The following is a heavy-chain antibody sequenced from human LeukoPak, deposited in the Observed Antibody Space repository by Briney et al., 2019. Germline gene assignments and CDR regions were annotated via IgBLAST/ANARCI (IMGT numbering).Heavy chain of an antibody. D-gene: IGHD4-17*01. CDR3: AKDLGGASDY. V-gene: IGHV3-23*01. CDR2: IGGSGVNI. CDR1: GFTFINNA. Sequence: GGSLRLSCAASGFTFINNAMSWVRQAPGKGLEWVSTIGGSGVNIFFADSVKGRFTISRDNSKNTVYLQMNSLRAEDTAVYYCAKDLGGASDYWGRGTLVTVSS. J-gene: IGHJ4*02.